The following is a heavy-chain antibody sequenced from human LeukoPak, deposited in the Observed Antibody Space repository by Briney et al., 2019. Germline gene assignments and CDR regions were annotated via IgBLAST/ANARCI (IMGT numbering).Heavy chain of an antibody. D-gene: IGHD3-16*01. CDR1: GYTFTGYY. Sequence: ASVKVSCKASGYTFTGYYMHWVRQAPGQGLEWMGWINPNSGGTNYAQKFQGRVTMTRGTSISTAYMELSRLRSDDTAVYYCVVYVWGAHFDYWGQGTLVTVSS. V-gene: IGHV1-2*02. J-gene: IGHJ4*02. CDR3: VVYVWGAHFDY. CDR2: INPNSGGT.